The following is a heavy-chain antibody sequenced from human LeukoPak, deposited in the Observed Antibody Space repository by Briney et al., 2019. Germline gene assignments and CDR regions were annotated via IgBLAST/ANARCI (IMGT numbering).Heavy chain of an antibody. CDR1: GGSISSYY. Sequence: SETLSLTCTVSGGSISSYYWSWIRQPAGQGLEYIGRMYTSGSTNYNPSLKSRVTISVDTSKNQFSLKLSSVTAADTAVYYCARGYDGSGYYYRNWYFDLWGRGTLVTVSS. V-gene: IGHV4-4*07. J-gene: IGHJ2*01. CDR2: MYTSGST. CDR3: ARGYDGSGYYYRNWYFDL. D-gene: IGHD3-22*01.